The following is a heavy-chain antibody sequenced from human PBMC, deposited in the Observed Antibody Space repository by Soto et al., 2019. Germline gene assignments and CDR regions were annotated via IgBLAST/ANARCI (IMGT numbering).Heavy chain of an antibody. J-gene: IGHJ4*02. CDR3: AREFDSSGHYYFAY. D-gene: IGHD3-22*01. Sequence: GASVKVSCKASGGTFSSYTISWVRQAPGQGLEWMGRIIPILGIANYAQKFQGRVTITADESTSTAYMELSSLRSEDTAVYYCAREFDSSGHYYFAYWGQGSLVTVSS. CDR2: IIPILGIA. CDR1: GGTFSSYT. V-gene: IGHV1-69*04.